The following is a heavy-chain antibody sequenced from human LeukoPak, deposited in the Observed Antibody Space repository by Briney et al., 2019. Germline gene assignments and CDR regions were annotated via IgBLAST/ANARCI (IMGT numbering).Heavy chain of an antibody. Sequence: PGGSLRLSCAASGFIFSNYGMHWVRQAPGKGLEWVTFIQYDVSSIYYADSVKGRFTISRDNSKNTVYLQMSSLRPEDTAVYYCVQEAGAVAGRFDHWGQGTLATVSS. CDR1: GFIFSNYG. J-gene: IGHJ4*02. V-gene: IGHV3-30*02. D-gene: IGHD6-19*01. CDR3: VQEAGAVAGRFDH. CDR2: IQYDVSSI.